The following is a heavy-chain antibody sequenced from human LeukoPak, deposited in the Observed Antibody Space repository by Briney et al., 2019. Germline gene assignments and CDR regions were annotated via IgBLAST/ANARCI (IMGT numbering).Heavy chain of an antibody. CDR1: GFTFSSYG. V-gene: IGHV3-48*01. D-gene: IGHD4-23*01. Sequence: GGSLRLSCEASGFTFSSYGMHWVRQAPGKGLEWVSYISSSSSTIYYADSVKGRFTISRDNAKNSLYLQMNSLRAEDTAVYYCARTYYGGNPYSTLSYWGQGTLVTVSS. J-gene: IGHJ4*02. CDR3: ARTYYGGNPYSTLSY. CDR2: ISSSSSTI.